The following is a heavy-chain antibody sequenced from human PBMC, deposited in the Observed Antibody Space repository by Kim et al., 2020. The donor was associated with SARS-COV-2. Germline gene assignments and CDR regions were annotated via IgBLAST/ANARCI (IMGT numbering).Heavy chain of an antibody. CDR1: GDSISSDKW. Sequence: SETLSLTCAVSGDSISSDKWWSWVRQPPGKGLEWIGEMNPDGRANFNPSPKSRATISIDRSKNNFSLRLSSVTAADTAVYYCMKGGGSVAYGDCWGQGT. D-gene: IGHD3-10*01. V-gene: IGHV4-4*02. J-gene: IGHJ4*02. CDR2: MNPDGRA. CDR3: MKGGGSVAYGDC.